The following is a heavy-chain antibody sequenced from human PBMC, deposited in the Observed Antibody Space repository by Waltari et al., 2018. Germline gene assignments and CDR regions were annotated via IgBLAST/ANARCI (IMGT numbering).Heavy chain of an antibody. Sequence: QVQMVQSGAEVKKPGSSVKVSCKASGGTFSSYAISCVRQAPGQGLEWMGGIIPIFGTANYAQKFQGRVTITTDESTSTAYMELSSLRSEDTAVYYCARGGQWELLRNWFDPWGQGTLVTVSS. CDR3: ARGGQWELLRNWFDP. D-gene: IGHD1-26*01. J-gene: IGHJ5*02. CDR2: IIPIFGTA. CDR1: GGTFSSYA. V-gene: IGHV1-69*05.